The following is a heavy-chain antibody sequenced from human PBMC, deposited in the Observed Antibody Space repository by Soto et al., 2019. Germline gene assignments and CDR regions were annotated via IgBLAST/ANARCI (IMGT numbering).Heavy chain of an antibody. CDR1: GGGTLSNDG. V-gene: IGHV1-69*01. Sequence: QVHLVQSGADVRKSGSSVRVSCTASGGGTLSNDGISWVRQAPGQGLEWLGRIIPFFGTPDYSQSFQGRLTITADASTGTVYMDLRRLKSDDTAVYYCAREVVTETTWGSFDSWGQGTLVTVSS. CDR2: IIPFFGTP. J-gene: IGHJ4*02. CDR3: AREVVTETTWGSFDS. D-gene: IGHD2-21*02.